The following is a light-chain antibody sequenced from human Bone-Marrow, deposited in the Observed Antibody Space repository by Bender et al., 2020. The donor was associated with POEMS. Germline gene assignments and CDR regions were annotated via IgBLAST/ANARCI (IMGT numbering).Light chain of an antibody. CDR2: EVT. Sequence: QSALTQPPSASGSPGQSVTIFCTGGTDYNYVSWYQQHPGTAPKLIVYEVTKRPSGISDRFSGSKSGNTASLTISGLQSDDEGDYYCCSYAGSRTFVLFGGGTKVTVL. CDR3: CSYAGSRTFVL. V-gene: IGLV2-23*02. CDR1: TDYNY. J-gene: IGLJ3*02.